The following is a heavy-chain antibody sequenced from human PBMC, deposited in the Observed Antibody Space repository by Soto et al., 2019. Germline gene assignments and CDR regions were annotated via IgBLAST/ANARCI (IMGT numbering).Heavy chain of an antibody. D-gene: IGHD1-26*01. Sequence: SETLSLTCTVSGGSISSYYWSWIRQPPGKGLEWIGFISYSGTTNYNPSLKSRVTISVDTSKNHFSLKLSSVTAADTAVYYCARYGGTYYVYWGQGTLVTVSS. J-gene: IGHJ4*02. V-gene: IGHV4-59*01. CDR1: GGSISSYY. CDR2: ISYSGTT. CDR3: ARYGGTYYVY.